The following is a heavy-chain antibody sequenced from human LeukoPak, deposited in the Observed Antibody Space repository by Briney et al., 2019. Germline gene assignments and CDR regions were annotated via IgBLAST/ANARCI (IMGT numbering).Heavy chain of an antibody. CDR2: IYTSGST. J-gene: IGHJ5*02. CDR1: GGSISSYY. Sequence: SETLSLTCTVSGGSISSYYWSWIRQPAGKGLEWIGRIYTSGSTNYNPSLKSRVPMSVDTSKNQFSLKLRSVTAAHTAVYYWARGADCYYRSGYYSSLCDHWGQGTLVTVSS. D-gene: IGHD3-22*01. CDR3: ARGADCYYRSGYYSSLCDH. V-gene: IGHV4-4*07.